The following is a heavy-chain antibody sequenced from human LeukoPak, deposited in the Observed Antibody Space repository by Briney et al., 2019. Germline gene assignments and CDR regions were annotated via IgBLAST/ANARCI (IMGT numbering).Heavy chain of an antibody. J-gene: IGHJ6*02. CDR2: INPNTGGT. CDR1: GYTFPAYY. V-gene: IGHV1-2*02. Sequence: ASVKVSCKASGYTFPAYYMYWVRQAPGQGLEWMGWINPNTGGTKYAQKFQGRVTITRDTSISAAYMELSRLKSDDTAVYYCARDAVYGDPMYAMDVWGQGTTVTVSS. CDR3: ARDAVYGDPMYAMDV. D-gene: IGHD4-17*01.